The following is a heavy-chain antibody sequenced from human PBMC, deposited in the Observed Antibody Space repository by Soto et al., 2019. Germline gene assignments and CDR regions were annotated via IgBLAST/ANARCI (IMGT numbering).Heavy chain of an antibody. Sequence: PSETLPLTWALSRYSLSSGYDCGWTRQPPGKGLEWFGSIYHSGRTYYNPSLKSRVTISVDTSKNQFSLKLRSVTAADTAVYYCARDAVNTKGFGEVFDYWGQGTLVTVSS. CDR1: RYSLSSGYD. CDR3: ARDAVNTKGFGEVFDY. D-gene: IGHD4-17*01. CDR2: IYHSGRT. V-gene: IGHV4-38-2*02. J-gene: IGHJ4*02.